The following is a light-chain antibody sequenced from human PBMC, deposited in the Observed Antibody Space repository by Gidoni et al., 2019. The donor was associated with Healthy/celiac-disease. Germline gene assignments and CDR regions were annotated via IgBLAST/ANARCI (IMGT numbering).Light chain of an antibody. CDR2: AAS. CDR3: QQSYSNPRT. J-gene: IGKJ3*01. CDR1: QSISSY. Sequence: IQLTQSPSSLSASVGDRVTITCRASQSISSYLNWYQQKPGKAPKLLIYAASSLQSGVPSRFSGSGSGTDFTLTISSLQPEDFATYYCQQSYSNPRTFGPGTKVEIK. V-gene: IGKV1-39*01.